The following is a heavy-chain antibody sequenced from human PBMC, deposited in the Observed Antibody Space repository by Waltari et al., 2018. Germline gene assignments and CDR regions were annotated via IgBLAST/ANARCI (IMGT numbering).Heavy chain of an antibody. J-gene: IGHJ4*02. Sequence: QVQLVQSGAEVKKPGASVKVSCKASGYTFTGYYMHWVRQALGQGLEWMGRINPNNGGTNNAQMIQGRVTMTRDTSISTAYMELGRLRSDDTAVYYCSSYGGRQWKDYWGQGTLVTVSS. V-gene: IGHV1-2*06. CDR1: GYTFTGYY. CDR3: SSYGGRQWKDY. D-gene: IGHD3-16*01. CDR2: INPNNGGT.